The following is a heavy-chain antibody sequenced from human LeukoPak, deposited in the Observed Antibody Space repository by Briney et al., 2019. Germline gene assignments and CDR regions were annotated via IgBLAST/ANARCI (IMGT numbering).Heavy chain of an antibody. CDR1: GYSISSGYY. J-gene: IGHJ4*02. V-gene: IGHV4-38-2*01. CDR2: IFHSGKT. D-gene: IGHD2-21*01. CDR3: ARGDIPDF. Sequence: SETLSLTCGVSGYSISSGYYWGWIRQSPGKGLEWIGSIFHSGKTYYNLFLTSRVTISVDTSKNQFSLKLTSVTAADTAVYYCARGDIPDFWGQGTLVTVSS.